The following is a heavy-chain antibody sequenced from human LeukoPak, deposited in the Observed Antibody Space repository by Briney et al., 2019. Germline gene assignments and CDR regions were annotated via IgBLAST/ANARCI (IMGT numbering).Heavy chain of an antibody. J-gene: IGHJ4*02. D-gene: IGHD6-19*01. Sequence: ASVTVSCTASGYTFTSYYMHWVRQAPGQGPEWMGIINPSGGSTSYAQKFQGRVTMTRDTSTSTVYMELSSLRSEDTAVYYCARDWEQWIIDYWGQGTLVTVSS. V-gene: IGHV1-46*01. CDR1: GYTFTSYY. CDR2: INPSGGST. CDR3: ARDWEQWIIDY.